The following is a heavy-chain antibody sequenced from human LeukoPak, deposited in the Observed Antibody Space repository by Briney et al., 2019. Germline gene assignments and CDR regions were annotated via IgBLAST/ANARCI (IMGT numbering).Heavy chain of an antibody. CDR3: ARDGRYDYVWGSYRPEFDY. V-gene: IGHV3-21*01. Sequence: GGSLRLSCAASGFPFTNYSMNWVRQAPGKGLEWVSSISSSGTYIYYADSVKGRFTISRDNAKNSLYLQMNSLRAEDTAVYYCARDGRYDYVWGSYRPEFDYWGQGTLVTVSS. J-gene: IGHJ4*02. CDR1: GFPFTNYS. CDR2: ISSSGTYI. D-gene: IGHD3-16*02.